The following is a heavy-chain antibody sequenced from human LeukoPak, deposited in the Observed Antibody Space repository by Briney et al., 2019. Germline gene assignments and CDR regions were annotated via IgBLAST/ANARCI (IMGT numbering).Heavy chain of an antibody. D-gene: IGHD3-10*01. CDR1: GVSISSGSYY. CDR2: IYTSGST. J-gene: IGHJ6*03. CDR3: AREDYYGSGSHMDV. V-gene: IGHV4-61*02. Sequence: SQTLSLTCAVSGVSISSGSYYWSWIRQPAGKGLVWIGRIYTSGSTNYNPSLKSRVTISVDTSKNQFSLTLSSVTAADTAVYYCAREDYYGSGSHMDVCGKGTTGTVSS.